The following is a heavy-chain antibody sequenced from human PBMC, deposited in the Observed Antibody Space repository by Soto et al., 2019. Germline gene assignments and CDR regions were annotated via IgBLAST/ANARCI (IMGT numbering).Heavy chain of an antibody. J-gene: IGHJ4*02. V-gene: IGHV3-33*08. CDR3: ARAQFDS. Sequence: PGGSLRLSCEGSGFKFSTYGMHWVRQTPGKGLEWVAVIWYGGIKRHYADSVKGRFTISRDNAKNTLYLQMNSLRVEDTAIYYCARAQFDSWGQGILVTV. CDR2: IWYGGIKR. CDR1: GFKFSTYG.